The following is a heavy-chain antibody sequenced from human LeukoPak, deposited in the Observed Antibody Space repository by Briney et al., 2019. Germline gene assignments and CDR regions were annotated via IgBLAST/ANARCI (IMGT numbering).Heavy chain of an antibody. Sequence: ASVRVSCKASGGTYSSYAISPVRQAPGQTLEWMGGIIPIFGTANYAQTFPGRVTITADESTSTDYMELRSVRSEDTAVSNCARDNGYYGPRSYSFDYWGQGTLVTV. CDR3: ARDNGYYGPRSYSFDY. V-gene: IGHV1-69*13. CDR2: IIPIFGTA. J-gene: IGHJ4*02. D-gene: IGHD3-10*01. CDR1: GGTYSSYA.